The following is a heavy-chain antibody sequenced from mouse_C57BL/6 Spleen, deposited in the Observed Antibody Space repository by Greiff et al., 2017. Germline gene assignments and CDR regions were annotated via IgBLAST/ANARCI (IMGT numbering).Heavy chain of an antibody. CDR2: INPSNGGT. D-gene: IGHD1-1*01. Sequence: QVHVKQPGTELVKPGASVKLSCKASGYTFTSYWMHWVKQRPGQGLEWIGNINPSNGGTNYNEKFKSKATLTVDKSSSTAYMQLSSLTSEDSAVYYGARGYYGSSYPWYFDVWGTGTTVTVSS. J-gene: IGHJ1*03. V-gene: IGHV1-53*01. CDR3: ARGYYGSSYPWYFDV. CDR1: GYTFTSYW.